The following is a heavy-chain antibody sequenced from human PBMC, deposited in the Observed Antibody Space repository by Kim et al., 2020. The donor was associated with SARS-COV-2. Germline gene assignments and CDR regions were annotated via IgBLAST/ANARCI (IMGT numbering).Heavy chain of an antibody. D-gene: IGHD6-19*01. CDR1: GGSFSGYY. CDR2: INHSGST. V-gene: IGHV4-34*01. J-gene: IGHJ3*02. CDR3: ASIAVAGQGYAFDI. Sequence: SETLSLTCAVYGGSFSGYYWSWIRQPPGKGLEWIGEINHSGSTNYNPSLKSRVTISVDTSKNQFSLKLSSVTAADTAVYYCASIAVAGQGYAFDIWGQGTMVTVSS.